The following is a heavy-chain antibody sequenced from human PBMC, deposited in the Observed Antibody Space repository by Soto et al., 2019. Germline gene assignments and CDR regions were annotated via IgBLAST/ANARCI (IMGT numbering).Heavy chain of an antibody. J-gene: IGHJ6*02. V-gene: IGHV4-30-4*01. CDR1: GGSISNADYY. CDR2: IYYSGSS. D-gene: IGHD3-22*01. CDR3: ARAIVVTVGGMDV. Sequence: QVQLQESGPGLVKPSQTLSLTCTVSGGSISNADYYWSWVRQPPGKGLEWIGYIYYSGSSFFNPSLKSRVTMSKDTSNNQFSLRLTSVTAANTAVYYCARAIVVTVGGMDVVGRGTKVTVSS.